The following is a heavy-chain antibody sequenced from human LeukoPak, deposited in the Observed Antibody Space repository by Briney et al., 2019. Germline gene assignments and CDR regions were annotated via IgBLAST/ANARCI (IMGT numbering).Heavy chain of an antibody. Sequence: GGSLRLSCAASGFTFSTYGMHWVRQAPGKGLEWVAFMSYDGSNKHYADSVKGRFTISRDNSKDTLYLQMNSLRAEDTAVYYCARAYFDSSDYPLRYWGQGTLVTVSS. J-gene: IGHJ4*02. CDR1: GFTFSTYG. CDR3: ARAYFDSSDYPLRY. D-gene: IGHD3-22*01. V-gene: IGHV3-30*03. CDR2: MSYDGSNK.